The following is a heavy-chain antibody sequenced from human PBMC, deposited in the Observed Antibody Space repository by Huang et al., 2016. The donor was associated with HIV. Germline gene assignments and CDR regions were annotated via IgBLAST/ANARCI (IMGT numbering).Heavy chain of an antibody. CDR2: GNDSGAT. Sequence: QMQLQQRGAGLLKPSETLSLTCGVSGGSFTGNYLTWIRQAPGKGLEWIEEGNDSGATNYNPSLNGRVTISRDKSNRELSLNLRSVTAADTAVYYCARQWTILEWLLGLDVWGQGTTVIVSS. J-gene: IGHJ6*02. D-gene: IGHD3-3*01. V-gene: IGHV4-34*02. CDR3: ARQWTILEWLLGLDV. CDR1: GGSFTGNY.